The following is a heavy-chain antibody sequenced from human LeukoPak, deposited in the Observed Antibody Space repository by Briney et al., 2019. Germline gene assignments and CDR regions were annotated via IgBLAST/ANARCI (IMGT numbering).Heavy chain of an antibody. CDR1: GFTFSSYD. V-gene: IGHV3-13*01. CDR3: AKVYYGDYGIDY. Sequence: PGGSLRLSCAASGFTFSSYDMHWVRQATGKGLEWVSAIGTAGDTYYPGSVKGRFTISRDNSKNTLYLQMNSLRAEDTAVYYCAKVYYGDYGIDYWGQGTLVTVSS. CDR2: IGTAGDT. J-gene: IGHJ4*02. D-gene: IGHD4-17*01.